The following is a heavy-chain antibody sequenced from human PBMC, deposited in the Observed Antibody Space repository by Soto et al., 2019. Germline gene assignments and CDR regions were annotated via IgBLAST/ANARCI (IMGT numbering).Heavy chain of an antibody. CDR3: ARSTYSYGYSVNWFDP. CDR2: IIPIFGTA. J-gene: IGHJ5*02. D-gene: IGHD5-18*01. V-gene: IGHV1-69*13. Sequence: SVKVSCKASGGTFSSYAISWVRQAPGQGLEWMGGIIPIFGTANYAQKFQGRVTITADESTSTAYMELSSLRSEDTAVYYCARSTYSYGYSVNWFDPWGQGTLVTVSS. CDR1: GGTFSSYA.